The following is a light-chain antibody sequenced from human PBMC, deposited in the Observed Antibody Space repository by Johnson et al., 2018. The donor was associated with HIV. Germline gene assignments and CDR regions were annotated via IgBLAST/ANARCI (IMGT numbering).Light chain of an antibody. CDR3: GTWDSSLSAYV. CDR2: AND. Sequence: QSVLTQPPSVSAAPGQKVTISCSGSSSNIGNNYVSWYQQLPGTAPKLLISANDKRPSGIPDRFSGSKSGTSATLGITGLQTGDEAEYYCGTWDSSLSAYVFGTGTKVTVL. J-gene: IGLJ1*01. V-gene: IGLV1-51*01. CDR1: SSNIGNNY.